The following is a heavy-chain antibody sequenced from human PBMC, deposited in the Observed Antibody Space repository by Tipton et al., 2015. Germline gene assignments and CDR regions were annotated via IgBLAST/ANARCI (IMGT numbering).Heavy chain of an antibody. D-gene: IGHD5-18*01. CDR3: ARWEMNLLGFAGYFYYYGLDV. Sequence: QLVQSGAEVKKPGSSVKVSCKASGGTFRNHAITWVRQAPGQGLEWMGGIIPMFGSANYAQKFQGRVTIIADESTNTTYMELSSLRSEDTAVYYCARWEMNLLGFAGYFYYYGLDVWGQGTTVTVSS. J-gene: IGHJ6*02. CDR1: GGTFRNHA. CDR2: IIPMFGSA. V-gene: IGHV1-69*01.